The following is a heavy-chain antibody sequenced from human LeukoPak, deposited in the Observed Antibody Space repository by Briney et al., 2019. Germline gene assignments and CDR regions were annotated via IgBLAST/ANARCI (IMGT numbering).Heavy chain of an antibody. D-gene: IGHD1-1*01. CDR2: IGTAGDT. Sequence: GGSLRLSCAASGFTFSDYDMHWVRQPTGKGQEWVAAIGTAGDTYYTGSVKGRFTISRENAKNSLYLQMNSLRAGDTAVYYCARVAKERVGGVYYFDYWGQGTLVTVSS. J-gene: IGHJ4*02. CDR1: GFTFSDYD. V-gene: IGHV3-13*01. CDR3: ARVAKERVGGVYYFDY.